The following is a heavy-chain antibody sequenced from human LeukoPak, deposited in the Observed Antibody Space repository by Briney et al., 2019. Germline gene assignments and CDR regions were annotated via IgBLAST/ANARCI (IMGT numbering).Heavy chain of an antibody. CDR3: ARHGADSNYYYYGMDV. CDR1: GFTVSSNY. V-gene: IGHV3-66*04. J-gene: IGHJ6*02. D-gene: IGHD3-22*01. CDR2: IYSGGTT. Sequence: TGGSLRLSCAASGFTVSSNYMSWVRQAPGERLEWVSVIYSGGTTYYADSVKGRFTISRDNSKNTLHLQMNSLRAEDTAVYYCARHGADSNYYYYGMDVWGQGTTVTVSS.